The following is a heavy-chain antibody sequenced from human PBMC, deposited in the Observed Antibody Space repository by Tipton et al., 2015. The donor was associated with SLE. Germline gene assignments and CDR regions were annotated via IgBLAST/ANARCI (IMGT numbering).Heavy chain of an antibody. J-gene: IGHJ3*02. CDR3: AKVSRGYYGSGRSAFDI. V-gene: IGHV3-23*01. CDR2: ISGSGGST. D-gene: IGHD3-10*01. CDR1: GFTFSSYA. Sequence: SLRLSCAASGFTFSSYAMSWVRQAPGKGLEWGSGISGSGGSTYYADSVKGRFTISRDNAKNTLYLQMNSLRAEDTAVYNCAKVSRGYYGSGRSAFDIWGQGTMVTVSS.